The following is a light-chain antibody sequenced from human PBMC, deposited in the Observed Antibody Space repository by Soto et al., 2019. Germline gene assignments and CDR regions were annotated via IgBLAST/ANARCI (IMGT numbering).Light chain of an antibody. CDR1: QSVSSNY. V-gene: IGKV3-20*01. CDR3: QQYGTLPYT. Sequence: EIVLTQSPGTLSLSPGERATLSCRASQSVSSNYLSWYQQKPGQAPRLLIYGASIRATRIPDRFSGSGSGADFILTISRLEPEDFAVYFCQQYGTLPYTFGQGTKLEIK. J-gene: IGKJ2*01. CDR2: GAS.